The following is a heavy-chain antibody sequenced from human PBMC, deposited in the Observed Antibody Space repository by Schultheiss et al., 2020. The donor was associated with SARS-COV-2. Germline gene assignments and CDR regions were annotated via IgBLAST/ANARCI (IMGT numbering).Heavy chain of an antibody. CDR1: GGSISSGGHY. J-gene: IGHJ1*01. V-gene: IGHV4-31*03. D-gene: IGHD1-1*01. CDR3: ARSGRYFQH. Sequence: SETLSLTCTVSGGSISSGGHYWSWIRQLPGKGLEWIGYIYYTGSTYYNPSLKSRVTISVDTSENQFSLKVNSATAADTAVYYCARSGRYFQHWAQGTLVTVSS. CDR2: IYYTGST.